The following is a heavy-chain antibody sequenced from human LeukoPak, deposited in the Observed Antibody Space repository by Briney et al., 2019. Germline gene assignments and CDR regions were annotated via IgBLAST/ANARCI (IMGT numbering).Heavy chain of an antibody. CDR3: AKGGYSCGGDCYFDY. CDR2: ISGSGGST. CDR1: GFTFSSYA. J-gene: IGHJ4*02. Sequence: GGSLRLSCAASGFTFSSYAMSWVRQAPGKGLEWVSAISGSGGSTYYADSVKGRFTISRDNSKNTLYLRMNSLRAEDTAVYYCAKGGYSCGGDCYFDYWGQGTLVTVSS. V-gene: IGHV3-23*01. D-gene: IGHD2-21*02.